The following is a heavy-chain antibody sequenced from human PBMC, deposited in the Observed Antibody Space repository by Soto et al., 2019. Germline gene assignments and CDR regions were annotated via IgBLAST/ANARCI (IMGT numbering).Heavy chain of an antibody. V-gene: IGHV4-34*01. CDR3: ASWVRGVRGVHWFDP. J-gene: IGHJ5*02. CDR2: INHGGTS. CDR1: GGSFSGYY. D-gene: IGHD3-10*01. Sequence: PSETLSLTCAVHGGSFSGYYWDWIRQPPGKGLEWIGEINHGGTSNYNPSLKSRAIISVDTSKNQFSLKLTSVTAADTAVYYCASWVRGVRGVHWFDPWGQGTLVTVSS.